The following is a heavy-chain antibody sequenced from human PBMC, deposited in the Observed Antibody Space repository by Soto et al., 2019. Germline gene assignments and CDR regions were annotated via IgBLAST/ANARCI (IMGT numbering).Heavy chain of an antibody. D-gene: IGHD3-3*01. CDR3: ARDPSPYDFWSGYSVWGLDY. J-gene: IGHJ4*02. CDR2: ISSSSNYK. V-gene: IGHV3-21*01. CDR1: GFTFSSYM. Sequence: EVQLVESGGGLVKPGGSLRLSCAASGFTFSSYMMNWVGQAPGKGLEWVSSISSSSNYKYYADSVKGRFTISRDNAKNSLYLQMNSLRAEDTAVYYCARDPSPYDFWSGYSVWGLDYWGQGTLVTVSS.